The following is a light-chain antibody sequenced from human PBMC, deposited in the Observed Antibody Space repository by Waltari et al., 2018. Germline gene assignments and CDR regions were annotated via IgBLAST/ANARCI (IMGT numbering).Light chain of an antibody. CDR2: EVV. CDR3: CSYARSGTVL. J-gene: IGLJ2*01. CDR1: SSDVGTYNL. V-gene: IGLV2-23*02. Sequence: QSALTQPASVSGSPGQSITLSCPGTSSDVGTYNLVSWYQQHPGKAPKLMIYEVVKRPSGVSNRFSGSTSANAASLTISGLQAEDEGDYYCCSYARSGTVLFGGGTKLTVL.